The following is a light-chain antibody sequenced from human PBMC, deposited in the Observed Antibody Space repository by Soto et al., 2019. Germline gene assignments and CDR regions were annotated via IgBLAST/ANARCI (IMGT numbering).Light chain of an antibody. V-gene: IGKV3-20*01. J-gene: IGKJ4*01. Sequence: DIGVSHAPGTLSLSQGERATLSCRASQSVNSRLAWYQHKPGQAPRLLIYGASNRATDIPDRFSGSGSGTDFTLTISRLEPEDFVVYYCQQYGSSYFTFGGGTMVDIK. CDR1: QSVNSR. CDR2: GAS. CDR3: QQYGSSYFT.